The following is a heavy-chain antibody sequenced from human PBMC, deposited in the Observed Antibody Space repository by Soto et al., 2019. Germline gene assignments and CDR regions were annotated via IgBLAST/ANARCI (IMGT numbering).Heavy chain of an antibody. V-gene: IGHV4-39*01. CDR1: GGSISSSSYY. D-gene: IGHD1-26*01. J-gene: IGHJ4*02. CDR2: IYYSGSA. CDR3: ARLWELGYRFDY. Sequence: QMQLQESGPGLVNPSETLSLTCTVSGGSISSSSYYWGWIRQPPGKGLEWIGSIYYSGSAYYNPSLKSRFTISVDTSKNLFSLKVSSVTAADTAVYYCARLWELGYRFDYWGQGTLVTVSS.